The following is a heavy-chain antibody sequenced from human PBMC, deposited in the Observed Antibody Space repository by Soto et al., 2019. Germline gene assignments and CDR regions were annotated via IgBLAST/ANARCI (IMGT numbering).Heavy chain of an antibody. Sequence: ASETLSLTCGVYGGSFSGYYWSWIRQPPGKGLEWIGEINHSGSTNYNPSLKSRVTISVDTSKNQFSLKLSSVTAADTAVYYCARGIAVAGTPDYYYGMDVWGQGTTVTVSS. D-gene: IGHD6-19*01. CDR3: ARGIAVAGTPDYYYGMDV. CDR1: GGSFSGYY. J-gene: IGHJ6*02. V-gene: IGHV4-34*01. CDR2: INHSGST.